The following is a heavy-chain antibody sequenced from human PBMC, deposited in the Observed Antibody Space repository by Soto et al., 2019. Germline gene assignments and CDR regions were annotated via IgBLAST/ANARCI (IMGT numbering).Heavy chain of an antibody. Sequence: GESLKISCKGSGYSFTSYWIGWVRQMPGKCLEWMGIIYPGDSDTRYSPSFQGQVTISADKSISTAYLQWSSLKASDTAMYYCARDTYGNYYYYYGMDVWGQGTTVTVSS. V-gene: IGHV5-51*01. CDR3: ARDTYGNYYYYYGMDV. J-gene: IGHJ6*02. CDR2: IYPGDSDT. CDR1: GYSFTSYW. D-gene: IGHD5-18*01.